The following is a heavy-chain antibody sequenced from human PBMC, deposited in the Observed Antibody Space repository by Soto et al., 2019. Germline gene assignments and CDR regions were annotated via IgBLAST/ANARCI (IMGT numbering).Heavy chain of an antibody. V-gene: IGHV3-23*01. CDR1: GFTFSSYA. CDR3: AKDRDGSYYFDY. CDR2: ISGSGGST. Sequence: GGSLRLSCAASGFTFSSYAMSWVRQAPGKGLEWVSAISGSGGSTYYADSVKGRFTISRDNSKNTLYLQMNSLRAEDMAVYYCAKDRDGSYYFDYWGQGTLVTVSS. D-gene: IGHD1-26*01. J-gene: IGHJ4*02.